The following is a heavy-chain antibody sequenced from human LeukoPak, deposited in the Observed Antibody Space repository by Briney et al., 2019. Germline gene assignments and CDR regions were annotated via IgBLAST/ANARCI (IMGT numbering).Heavy chain of an antibody. V-gene: IGHV1-24*01. D-gene: IGHD3-3*01. CDR2: FDPEDGET. CDR3: ATDRYDFWSGSTGPRFDP. CDR1: GYTLTELS. J-gene: IGHJ5*02. Sequence: GASVKVSCKVSGYTLTELSMHWGRQAPGKGLEWMGGFDPEDGETIYAQKFQGRVTMTEDTSTGTAYMELSSLRSEDTAVYYCATDRYDFWSGSTGPRFDPWGQGTLVTVSS.